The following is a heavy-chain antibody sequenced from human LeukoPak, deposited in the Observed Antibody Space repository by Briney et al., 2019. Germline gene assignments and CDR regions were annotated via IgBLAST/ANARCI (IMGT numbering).Heavy chain of an antibody. CDR3: ARGEDIVVVPAAKKYYYYGMDV. CDR1: GGSISSYY. CDR2: IYYSGST. J-gene: IGHJ6*04. D-gene: IGHD2-2*01. Sequence: TSETLSLTCTVSGGSISSYYWSWIRQPPGKGLEWIGYIYYSGSTNYNPSLKSRVIISVDTSRNQFSLKLSSVTAADTAVYYCARGEDIVVVPAAKKYYYYGMDVWGKGTTVTVSS. V-gene: IGHV4-59*01.